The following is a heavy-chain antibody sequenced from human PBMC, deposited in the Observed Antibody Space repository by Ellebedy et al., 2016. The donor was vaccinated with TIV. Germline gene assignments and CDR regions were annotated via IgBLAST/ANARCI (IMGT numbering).Heavy chain of an antibody. V-gene: IGHV3-66*01. CDR1: GFTVSSNY. CDR3: AREGPDSSGYPLDY. J-gene: IGHJ4*02. Sequence: GESLKISCAASGFTVSSNYMSWVRQAPGKGLEWVSVIYSGGSTYYADSVKGRFTIFRDNSKNTLYLQMNSLRAEDTAVYYCAREGPDSSGYPLDYWGQGTLVTVSS. CDR2: IYSGGST. D-gene: IGHD3-22*01.